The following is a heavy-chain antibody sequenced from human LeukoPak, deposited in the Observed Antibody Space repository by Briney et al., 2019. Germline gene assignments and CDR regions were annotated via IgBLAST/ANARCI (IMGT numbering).Heavy chain of an antibody. CDR2: ISASGGTT. J-gene: IGHJ4*02. D-gene: IGHD6-13*01. CDR3: AKASSSWYSDFDY. CDR1: GFTFRSYT. V-gene: IGHV3-23*01. Sequence: GGSLRLSCAASGFTFRSYTMNWARQATGKGLEWVSAISASGGTTYNSDFVKGRFTISRDSAKNTLYLQINSLRAEDSAVYYCAKASSSWYSDFDYWGRGTLVTVSS.